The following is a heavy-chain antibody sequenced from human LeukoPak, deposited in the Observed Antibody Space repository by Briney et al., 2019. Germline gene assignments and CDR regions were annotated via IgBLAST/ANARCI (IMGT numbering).Heavy chain of an antibody. CDR3: ARYSGSYYPGYYMDV. CDR1: GGSISNSSYY. CDR2: IYYSGST. J-gene: IGHJ6*03. D-gene: IGHD1-26*01. Sequence: PSETLSLTCTVSGGSISNSSYYCGWIRQPPGEGLEWIGSIYYSGSTYYNPSLKSRVTISVDTSKNQFSLKLSSVTAADTAVYYCARYSGSYYPGYYMDVWGKGTTVAVSS. V-gene: IGHV4-39*07.